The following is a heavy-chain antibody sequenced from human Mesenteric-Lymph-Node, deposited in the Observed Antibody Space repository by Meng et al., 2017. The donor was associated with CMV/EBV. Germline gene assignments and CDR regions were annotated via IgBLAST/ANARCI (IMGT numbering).Heavy chain of an antibody. J-gene: IGHJ4*02. D-gene: IGHD6-6*01. Sequence: SLKISCAASGFTFDDYAMHWVRQAPGKGLEWVSGISWNSGRKGYADSVKGRFTISRDNAKNSLYLQMNSLRAEDTAFYYCAKDASSNSSTPYYFDNWGQGTLVTVSS. CDR1: GFTFDDYA. V-gene: IGHV3-9*01. CDR3: AKDASSNSSTPYYFDN. CDR2: ISWNSGRK.